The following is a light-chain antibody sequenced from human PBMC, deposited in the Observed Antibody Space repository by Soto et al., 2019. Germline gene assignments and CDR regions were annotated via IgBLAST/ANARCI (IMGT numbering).Light chain of an antibody. CDR3: CSYAYSGTYV. Sequence: QSVLTQPASVSGSPGQSITISCTGTSSDVGGYNYVSWYQHHPGKAPKLMIYEVNKRPSGVSNRFSGSKSGNTASLTVSGLQAEDEADYYCCSYAYSGTYVFGTGTKVTIL. CDR2: EVN. J-gene: IGLJ1*01. V-gene: IGLV2-23*02. CDR1: SSDVGGYNY.